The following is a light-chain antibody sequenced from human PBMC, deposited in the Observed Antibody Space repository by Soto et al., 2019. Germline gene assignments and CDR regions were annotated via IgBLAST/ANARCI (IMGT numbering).Light chain of an antibody. CDR3: CSYAGSRWV. V-gene: IGLV2-23*02. Sequence: QSVLTQPASVSGSPGQSITISCTGTNNDVGYYNLVSWYQHHPGKAPRLIIYHVSDRPSGVSNRFSGSKSGNTASLTISGLQAEDEGDYYCCSYAGSRWVFGGGTKL. CDR1: NNDVGYYNL. J-gene: IGLJ3*02. CDR2: HVS.